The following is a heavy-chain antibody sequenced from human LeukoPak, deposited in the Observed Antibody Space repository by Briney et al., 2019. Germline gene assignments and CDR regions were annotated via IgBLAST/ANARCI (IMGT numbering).Heavy chain of an antibody. CDR2: FYYSGST. CDR1: GGSISSSSYY. D-gene: IGHD3-22*01. Sequence: SETLSLTCTVSGGSISSSSYYWGWIRQPPGKGLQWIGSFYYSGSTCYNPSLKSRVTISVDTSKNQFSLKLTSVTAADMAVYYCASSQAFYDSSGYYFNWFDPWGQGTLVTVSS. CDR3: ASSQAFYDSSGYYFNWFDP. V-gene: IGHV4-39*01. J-gene: IGHJ5*02.